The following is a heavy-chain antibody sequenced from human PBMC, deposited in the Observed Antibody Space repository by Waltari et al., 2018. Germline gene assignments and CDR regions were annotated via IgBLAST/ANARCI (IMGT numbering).Heavy chain of an antibody. D-gene: IGHD3-16*02. CDR3: ARTPPMITFGGVIVHFDY. CDR2: IYWDGDE. J-gene: IGHJ4*02. Sequence: QITLKESGPTLVKPTQTLTLTCTFSGFSLNTYAVGVGWICQPPGKALEWLARIYWDGDERYSPSLKNRLAITKDTSKNQVILTLTNMDPVDTATYYCARTPPMITFGGVIVHFDYWGQGTLVTVSS. V-gene: IGHV2-5*02. CDR1: GFSLNTYAVG.